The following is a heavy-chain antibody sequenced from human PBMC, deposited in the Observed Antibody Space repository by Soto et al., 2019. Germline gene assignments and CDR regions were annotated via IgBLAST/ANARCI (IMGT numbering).Heavy chain of an antibody. CDR1: GGSISNSSYY. Sequence: SETLSLTCTVSGGSISNSSYYWGWIRQPPGMGLEWIGHIYYSGSTYYYSPSLKSRITISVDTSKNQFSLDLTSVTAADTAVYYCARRGRSASGSYYFDYWGQGTLVTVSS. CDR3: ARRGRSASGSYYFDY. D-gene: IGHD3-10*01. V-gene: IGHV4-39*01. CDR2: IYYSGST. J-gene: IGHJ4*02.